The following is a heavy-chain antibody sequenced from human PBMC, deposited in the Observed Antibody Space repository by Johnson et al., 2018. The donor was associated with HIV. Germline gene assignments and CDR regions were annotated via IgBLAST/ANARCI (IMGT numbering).Heavy chain of an antibody. V-gene: IGHV3-66*01. Sequence: VQLVESGGGLVKPGGSLRLSCAASGFTFSDYYMSWIRQAPGKGLEWVSVIYSGGSTYYADSVKGRFTISRDNSKNTLYLQMNSLRAEDTAVYYCARGGWGDAFDIWAQGTMVTVSS. D-gene: IGHD3-16*01. CDR2: IYSGGST. CDR1: GFTFSDYY. J-gene: IGHJ3*02. CDR3: ARGGWGDAFDI.